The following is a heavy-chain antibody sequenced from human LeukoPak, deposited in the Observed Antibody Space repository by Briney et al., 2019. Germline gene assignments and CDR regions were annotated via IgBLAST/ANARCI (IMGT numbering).Heavy chain of an antibody. V-gene: IGHV4-34*01. J-gene: IGHJ4*02. D-gene: IGHD6-19*01. Sequence: SETLSLTCAVYGGSFSGYYWSWIRQPPGKGLEWIGEINHSGSTNYNPSLKSRVTISVDTSKNQFSLKLSSVTAADMAVYYCARGRADWGQGTLVTVSS. CDR2: INHSGST. CDR3: ARGRAD. CDR1: GGSFSGYY.